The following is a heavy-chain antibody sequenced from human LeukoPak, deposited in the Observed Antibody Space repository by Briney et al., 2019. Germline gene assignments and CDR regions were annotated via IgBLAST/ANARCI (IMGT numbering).Heavy chain of an antibody. V-gene: IGHV3-23*01. J-gene: IGHJ4*02. Sequence: ETLSLTCTVSGDSISSSSSYWGWIRQPPGEGLEWISAITGSGGTTYYAGSVEGRFTISRDNSKNTLFLQVNSLRAEDTAVYYCAKDRVGAMMYFDYWGQGTLVTVS. D-gene: IGHD1-26*01. CDR3: AKDRVGAMMYFDY. CDR2: ITGSGGTT. CDR1: GDSISSSSSY.